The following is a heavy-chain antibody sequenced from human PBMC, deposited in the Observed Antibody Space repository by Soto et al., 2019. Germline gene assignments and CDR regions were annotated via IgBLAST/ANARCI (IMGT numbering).Heavy chain of an antibody. CDR3: ARDPDCSSTSCYAGAGLVDY. J-gene: IGHJ4*02. V-gene: IGHV3-33*01. Sequence: QVQLVESGGGVVQPGRSLRLSCAASGFTFSSYGMHWVRQAPGKGLEWVAVIWYDGSNKYYADSVKGRFTISRDNSKNTLDLQMNSLRAEDTAVYYCARDPDCSSTSCYAGAGLVDYWGQGTLVTVSS. CDR2: IWYDGSNK. D-gene: IGHD2-2*01. CDR1: GFTFSSYG.